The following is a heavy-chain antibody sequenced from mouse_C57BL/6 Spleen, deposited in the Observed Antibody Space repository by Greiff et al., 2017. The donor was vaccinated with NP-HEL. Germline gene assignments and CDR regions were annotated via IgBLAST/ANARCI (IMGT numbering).Heavy chain of an antibody. V-gene: IGHV1-82*01. CDR1: GYAFSSSW. Sequence: VQLQQSGPELVKPGASVKISCKASGYAFSSSWMNWVKQRPGKGLEWIGRIYPGDGDTNYNGKFKGKATLTADKSSSTAYMQRSSLTSEYSAVYVCARSPITTVLVDYFDYWGQGTTLTVSS. CDR2: IYPGDGDT. J-gene: IGHJ2*01. CDR3: ARSPITTVLVDYFDY. D-gene: IGHD1-1*01.